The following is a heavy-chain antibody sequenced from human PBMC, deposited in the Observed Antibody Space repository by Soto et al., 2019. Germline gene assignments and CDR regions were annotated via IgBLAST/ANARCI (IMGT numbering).Heavy chain of an antibody. CDR2: ISYDGSNK. CDR1: GFTFSSYG. Sequence: QVQLVESGGGVVQPGRSLRLSCAASGFTFSSYGMHWVRQAPGKGLEWVAVISYDGSNKYYADSVKGRFTISRDNSMNTLYLQMNSLRAEDTAVYYCAKSGMDVWGQGTTVTVFS. CDR3: AKSGMDV. V-gene: IGHV3-30*18. J-gene: IGHJ6*02.